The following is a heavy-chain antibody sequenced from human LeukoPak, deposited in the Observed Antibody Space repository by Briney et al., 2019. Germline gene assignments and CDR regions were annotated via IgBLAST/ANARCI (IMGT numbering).Heavy chain of an antibody. CDR2: IYHSGST. CDR1: GGSFGGYY. V-gene: IGHV4-34*01. CDR3: ARLGLGYCTNGVCPPWYFDY. Sequence: SETLSLTCAVYGGSFGGYYWSWIRQPPGKGLEWIGYIYHSGSTYYNRSLKSRVTISVDTSKNQFSLKLSSVTAADTAVYYCARLGLGYCTNGVCPPWYFDYWGQGTLVTVSS. J-gene: IGHJ4*02. D-gene: IGHD2-8*01.